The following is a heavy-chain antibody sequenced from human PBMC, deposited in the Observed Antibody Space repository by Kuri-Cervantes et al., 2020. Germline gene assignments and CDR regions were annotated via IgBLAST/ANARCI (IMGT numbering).Heavy chain of an antibody. D-gene: IGHD3-10*01. V-gene: IGHV4-34*01. CDR3: ARWGYGSGSHRGYDP. Sequence: LSCAVYGGSFSGYYWSWIRQPPGKGLEWIGEINHSGSTNYNPSLKSRVTISVDTSKNQFSLKLSSVTAADTAVYYCARWGYGSGSHRGYDPWGHGILVTVSS. CDR2: INHSGST. CDR1: GGSFSGYY. J-gene: IGHJ5*02.